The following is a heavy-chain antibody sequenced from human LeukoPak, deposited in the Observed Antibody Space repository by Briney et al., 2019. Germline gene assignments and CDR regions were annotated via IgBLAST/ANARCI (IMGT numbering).Heavy chain of an antibody. CDR2: INSDGYST. Sequence: GGSLRLSCVASGFTFSSYWMHWVRHAPGKGLVWVSRINSDGYSTSYADSVKGRFTISRDNAKNTVYLQMNSLRAEDTAVYYCARDRRGYSGYDPGWFDPWGQGTLVTVSS. J-gene: IGHJ5*02. CDR3: ARDRRGYSGYDPGWFDP. D-gene: IGHD5-12*01. V-gene: IGHV3-74*01. CDR1: GFTFSSYW.